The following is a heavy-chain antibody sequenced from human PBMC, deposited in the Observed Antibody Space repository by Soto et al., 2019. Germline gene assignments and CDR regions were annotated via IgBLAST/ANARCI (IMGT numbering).Heavy chain of an antibody. CDR3: ARDRDGYDHLDY. V-gene: IGHV4-31*03. CDR1: GGSIKSDGYY. Sequence: QVQLQESGTGLVDPSQTLSLSCSVSGGSIKSDGYYWNWIRHHPVKGLEWIGYIHYRGTTYYLPSLQSRVTISRDTSKKQLTLKMNSVTAAVTALYYCARDRDGYDHLDYWGQGTLVTVSS. CDR2: IHYRGTT. D-gene: IGHD5-12*01. J-gene: IGHJ4*02.